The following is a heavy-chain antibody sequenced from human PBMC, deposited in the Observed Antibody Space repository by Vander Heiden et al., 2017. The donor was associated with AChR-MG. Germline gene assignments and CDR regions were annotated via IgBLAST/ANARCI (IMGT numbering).Heavy chain of an antibody. Sequence: EVQLVESGGGLVQPGRSLRLPCAAFGFTFDDYAVQWVRQAPGKGREGDSGMSWNSGSIGYGDSVKGRFTISRDNAKNSLYQQMNSLRAEDTALYDCAKDRAYQLHIGFPDYWGQGTLVTVSS. CDR2: MSWNSGSI. J-gene: IGHJ4*02. D-gene: IGHD2-2*01. CDR1: GFTFDDYA. V-gene: IGHV3-9*01. CDR3: AKDRAYQLHIGFPDY.